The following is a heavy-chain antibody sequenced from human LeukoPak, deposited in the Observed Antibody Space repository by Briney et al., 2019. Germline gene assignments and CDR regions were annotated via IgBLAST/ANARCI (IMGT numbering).Heavy chain of an antibody. CDR3: ARGPRGYCSSSSCSSDY. J-gene: IGHJ4*02. CDR2: IKQDASEK. Sequence: GGSLRLSCVVSGYTFSSAWMSWVRRAPGKGLEWVANIKQDASEKYYVDSVKGRFTISRDNAENSLYVQMNSLRAEDTAVYYCARGPRGYCSSSSCSSDYWGQGTLVTVSS. CDR1: GYTFSSAW. D-gene: IGHD2-2*03. V-gene: IGHV3-7*01.